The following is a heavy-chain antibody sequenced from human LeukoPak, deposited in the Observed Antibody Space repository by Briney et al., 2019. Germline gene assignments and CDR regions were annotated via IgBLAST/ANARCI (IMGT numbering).Heavy chain of an antibody. CDR2: IYSGGST. J-gene: IGHJ4*02. CDR3: ARGPLAGTFDY. Sequence: PGGSLRLSCAASGFTVSSNYMSWVRQAPGKGLEWVSVIYSGGSTYYADSVKGRFTISRDNSRNTLYLQMNSLRAEDTAVYYCARGPLAGTFDYWGQGTLVTVSS. D-gene: IGHD6-13*01. CDR1: GFTVSSNY. V-gene: IGHV3-53*01.